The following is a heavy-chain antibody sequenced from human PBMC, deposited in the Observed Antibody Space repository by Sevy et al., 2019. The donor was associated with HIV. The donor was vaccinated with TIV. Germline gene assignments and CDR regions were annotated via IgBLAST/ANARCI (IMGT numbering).Heavy chain of an antibody. CDR1: GGSISSSNW. V-gene: IGHV4-4*02. Sequence: SENLSLTCAVSGGSISSSNWWSWVRQPPGKGLEWIGEIYHSGSTNYNPSLKSRVTISVDKSKNQFSLKLSSVTAADTAVYYCAKLGEGLAAKDYWGQGTLVTVSS. D-gene: IGHD6-6*01. CDR3: AKLGEGLAAKDY. CDR2: IYHSGST. J-gene: IGHJ4*02.